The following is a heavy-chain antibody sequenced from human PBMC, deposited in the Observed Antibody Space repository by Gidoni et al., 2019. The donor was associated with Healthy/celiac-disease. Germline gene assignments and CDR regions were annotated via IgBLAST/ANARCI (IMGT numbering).Heavy chain of an antibody. CDR2: ISPTFGTA. CDR1: GCTFSSHA. CDR3: AREVPEMTYYYGMDV. Sequence: QVQLVQSGAEVTKPCSSVKAPCKASGCTFSSHAISGVRQAPGQGLEWMGGISPTFGTANYSQKFQSRVTITADESTSTAYMELSSLRSEDTAVYYCAREVPEMTYYYGMDVWGQGTTVTVSS. V-gene: IGHV1-69*12. J-gene: IGHJ6*02.